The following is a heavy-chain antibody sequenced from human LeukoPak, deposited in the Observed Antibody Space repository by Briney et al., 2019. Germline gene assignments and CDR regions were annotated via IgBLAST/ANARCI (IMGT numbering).Heavy chain of an antibody. J-gene: IGHJ3*01. CDR1: GSTSNNSW. V-gene: IGHV3-74*01. CDR2: IRFDGGDT. Sequence: PGGSWRPSCQAPGSTSNNSWMNWVRKPPGMGWVWVSSIRFDGGDTAYADSAKGRFTISRDNAKNTMFLQMNNLRAEDTAVYYCAKEIDGFDVWGQGTLVTVSS. CDR3: AKEIDGFDV.